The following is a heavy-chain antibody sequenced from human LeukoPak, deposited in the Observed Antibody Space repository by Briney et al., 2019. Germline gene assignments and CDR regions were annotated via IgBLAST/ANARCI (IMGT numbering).Heavy chain of an antibody. J-gene: IGHJ3*02. V-gene: IGHV5-51*01. CDR2: IYPGNSDP. CDR3: ARPRLWWSPDDASDI. CDR1: GYRLISYS. Sequence: GESLKISCMGSGYRLISYSVAWVRQMPGKGLEWMGIIYPGNSDPRYSPSFQGQVTISADKSISTAYLQWSSLKASDTAMYYCARPRLWWSPDDASDIWGQGTMVTVSS. D-gene: IGHD4/OR15-4a*01.